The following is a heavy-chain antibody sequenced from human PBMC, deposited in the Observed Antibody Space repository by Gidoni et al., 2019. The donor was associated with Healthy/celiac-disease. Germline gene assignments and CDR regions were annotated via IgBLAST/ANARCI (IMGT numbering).Heavy chain of an antibody. D-gene: IGHD1-26*01. Sequence: QVQLVESGGGVVQPGRSLRLSCAASGFTFSSYGMHWVRQAPGKGLEWVAVIWYDGSNKYYADSVKGRFTISRDNSKNTLYLQMNSLRAEDTAVYYCARGLYSGSYGAPLYFDYWGQGTLVTVSS. V-gene: IGHV3-33*01. CDR2: IWYDGSNK. CDR1: GFTFSSYG. CDR3: ARGLYSGSYGAPLYFDY. J-gene: IGHJ4*02.